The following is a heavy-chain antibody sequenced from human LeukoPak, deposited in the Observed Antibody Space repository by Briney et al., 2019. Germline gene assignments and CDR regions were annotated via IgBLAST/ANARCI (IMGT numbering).Heavy chain of an antibody. V-gene: IGHV4-34*01. CDR3: ARRTHGYDY. Sequence: ETSETLSLTCAVYGESFSGYYWSWIRQPPAKGLEWIGEINHSGSTNYNPSLKSRVTISVDTSKNQFSLKLSSVTAAYTAVYYCARRTHGYDYWGQGTLVTVSS. CDR2: INHSGST. D-gene: IGHD3-3*01. J-gene: IGHJ4*02. CDR1: GESFSGYY.